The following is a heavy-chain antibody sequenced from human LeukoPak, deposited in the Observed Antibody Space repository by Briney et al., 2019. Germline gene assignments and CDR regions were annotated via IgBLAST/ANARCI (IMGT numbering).Heavy chain of an antibody. V-gene: IGHV3-23*01. CDR1: GFTFTSYA. CDR3: ANYYYDSIGFYPDS. Sequence: PGGSLRLSCAASGFTFTSYAMIWVRQAPGRGLEWVSGILASGQSTSYADSVKGRFTISRDNSKNTLYLQMNSLRAEDTAVYYCANYYYDSIGFYPDSWGQGTLVPSPQ. CDR2: ILASGQST. J-gene: IGHJ4*02. D-gene: IGHD3-22*01.